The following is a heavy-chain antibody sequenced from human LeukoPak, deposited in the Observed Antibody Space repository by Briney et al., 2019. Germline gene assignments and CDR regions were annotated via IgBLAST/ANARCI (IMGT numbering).Heavy chain of an antibody. Sequence: PSETLSLTCSVSGGSISNYYWSWIRQPAGKGLEWIGRIYISGTTNYNPSLKSRVTMSVDTSKNQLSLKLSSVTAADTAVYYCARGVTTSRFLDYWGQGPWSPSPQ. D-gene: IGHD4-11*01. J-gene: IGHJ4*02. CDR2: IYISGTT. V-gene: IGHV4-4*07. CDR1: GGSISNYY. CDR3: ARGVTTSRFLDY.